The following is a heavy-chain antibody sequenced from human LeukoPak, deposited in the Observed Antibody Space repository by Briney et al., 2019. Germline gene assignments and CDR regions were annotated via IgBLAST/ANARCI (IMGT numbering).Heavy chain of an antibody. D-gene: IGHD1-26*01. CDR3: ARGGPVGATDWFDP. CDR1: GYTFTGYY. J-gene: IGHJ5*02. V-gene: IGHV1-2*02. CDR2: INPNSGGT. Sequence: ASVKVSCKASGYTFTGYYMHWVRQAPGQGLEWMGWINPNSGGTNYAQKFQGRVTMTRDTSISTAYMELSSLRSEDTAVYYCARGGPVGATDWFDPWGQGTLVTVSS.